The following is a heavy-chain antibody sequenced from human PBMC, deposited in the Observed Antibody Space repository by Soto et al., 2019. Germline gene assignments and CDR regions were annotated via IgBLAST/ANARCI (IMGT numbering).Heavy chain of an antibody. Sequence: PGGSLRLSCAASGFSFEDYTMNWVRHGPGKGPEWISLISWDGGRTLFSDSVKGRFIISRDNNKNSLYLQMNSLTTEDTALYYCAKDSYDILTDQKRYFDYWGQGTLVTVSS. CDR3: AKDSYDILTDQKRYFDY. J-gene: IGHJ4*02. CDR2: ISWDGGRT. D-gene: IGHD3-9*01. V-gene: IGHV3-43*01. CDR1: GFSFEDYT.